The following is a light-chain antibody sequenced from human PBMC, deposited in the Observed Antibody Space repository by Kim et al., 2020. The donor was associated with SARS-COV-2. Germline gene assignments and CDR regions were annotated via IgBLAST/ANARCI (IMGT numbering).Light chain of an antibody. J-gene: IGLJ3*02. CDR2: YDS. CDR1: NMGSTS. V-gene: IGLV3-21*04. Sequence: APGGTARITCGGLNMGSTSVHWHQQKPGQDPVLAIYYDSNRPSGIPERFSGSNSGNTATLTITRVERGDEADYYCQVWDTTTDHWVFGGGTQLTVL. CDR3: QVWDTTTDHWV.